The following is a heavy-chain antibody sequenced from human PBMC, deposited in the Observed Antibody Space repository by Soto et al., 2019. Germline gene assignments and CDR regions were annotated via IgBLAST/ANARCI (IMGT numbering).Heavy chain of an antibody. D-gene: IGHD1-7*01. CDR2: IKQDGSEK. V-gene: IGHV3-7*01. J-gene: IGHJ4*02. CDR1: GFTFSNYA. CDR3: ARVIPDWNYVNC. Sequence: PWGPLRLSCAASGFTFSNYAVTWVRQAPGKGLEWVANIKQDGSEKYYVASVKGRFTISRDNSKNSLYLQMNSLRAEDSAVYYCARVIPDWNYVNCWGQGALVTVSS.